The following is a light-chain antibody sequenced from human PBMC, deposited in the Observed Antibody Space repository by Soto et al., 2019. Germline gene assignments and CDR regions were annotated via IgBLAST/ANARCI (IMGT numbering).Light chain of an antibody. CDR1: SSDVGGYNY. V-gene: IGLV2-11*01. J-gene: IGLJ1*01. Sequence: QSALTQPRSVSGSPGQAVTLSCTGTSSDVGGYNYVSWYQQHPGKAPKLMIYDVSKRPSGVPDRFSGSKSGNTASLTISGLQAEDEDDYYCCSYAGSYTLYVFGTGTKVTVL. CDR2: DVS. CDR3: CSYAGSYTLYV.